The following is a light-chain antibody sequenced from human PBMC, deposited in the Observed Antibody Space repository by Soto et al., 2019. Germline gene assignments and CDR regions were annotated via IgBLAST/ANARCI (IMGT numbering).Light chain of an antibody. J-gene: IGLJ1*01. CDR2: RDS. Sequence: SYELTQPLSVSVPLGQTASITCGGNNIGTRNVHWYQQKPGQAPVLVVYRDSNRPSGIPERFSGSNSGNTATLTISRVEAGDEADYYCQVWDSSSDHYVFGAGTKVTVL. CDR1: NIGTRN. V-gene: IGLV3-21*02. CDR3: QVWDSSSDHYV.